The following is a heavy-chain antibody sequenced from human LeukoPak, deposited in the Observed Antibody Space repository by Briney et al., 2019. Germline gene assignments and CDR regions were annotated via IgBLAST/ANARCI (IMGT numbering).Heavy chain of an antibody. J-gene: IGHJ4*02. Sequence: GASVKVSCKASGDTFTSYAISWVRQAPGQGLEWMGRISPILGITNYAQKFQGRVTITADTSTSTAYMELRSLRSDDTAVYYCARVCSSTSCYGSVYWGQGTLVTVSS. CDR3: ARVCSSTSCYGSVY. CDR1: GDTFTSYA. V-gene: IGHV1-69*04. CDR2: ISPILGIT. D-gene: IGHD2-2*01.